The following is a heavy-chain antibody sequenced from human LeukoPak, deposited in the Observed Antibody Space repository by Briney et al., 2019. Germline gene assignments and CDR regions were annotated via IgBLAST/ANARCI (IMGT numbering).Heavy chain of an antibody. CDR2: ISAYNGNT. V-gene: IGHV1-18*01. Sequence: ASVKVPCKASGYTFTSYGISWVRQAPGQGLEWMGWISAYNGNTNYAQKLQGRVTMTTDTSTSTAYMELRSLRSDDTAVYYCARDRFRITMVRGVIRFDYWGQGTLVTVSS. CDR3: ARDRFRITMVRGVIRFDY. CDR1: GYTFTSYG. J-gene: IGHJ4*02. D-gene: IGHD3-10*01.